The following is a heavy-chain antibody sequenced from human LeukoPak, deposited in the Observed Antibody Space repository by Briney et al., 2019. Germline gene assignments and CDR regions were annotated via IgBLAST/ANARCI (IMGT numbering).Heavy chain of an antibody. V-gene: IGHV3-48*03. J-gene: IGHJ4*02. Sequence: GGSLRLSCAASGFTFSSYEMNWVRQAPGKGLEWVSYISSSGSTIYYADSVKGRFTISRDNSKNTLYLQMNSLRAEDTAVYYCAKGISGYCSSTSCHDYWGQGTLVTVSS. CDR3: AKGISGYCSSTSCHDY. CDR2: ISSSGSTI. D-gene: IGHD2-2*01. CDR1: GFTFSSYE.